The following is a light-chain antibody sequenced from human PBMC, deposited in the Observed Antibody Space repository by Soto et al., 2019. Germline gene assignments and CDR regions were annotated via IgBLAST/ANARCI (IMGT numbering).Light chain of an antibody. Sequence: QSVLTQPPSVSGAPGQRATISCTGSSSKIGAGYDVHWYQQLPGTAPNLLIYGNSNRPSGVPDRFSGSKSGTSASLAITGLQAEDEADYYCQSYDSSLSGSVFGGGTKLTVL. CDR2: GNS. CDR3: QSYDSSLSGSV. CDR1: SSKIGAGYD. V-gene: IGLV1-40*01. J-gene: IGLJ3*02.